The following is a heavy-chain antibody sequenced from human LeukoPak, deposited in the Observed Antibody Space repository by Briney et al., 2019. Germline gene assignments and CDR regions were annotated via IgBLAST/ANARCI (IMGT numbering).Heavy chain of an antibody. V-gene: IGHV4-34*01. CDR2: INHSGST. J-gene: IGHJ4*02. CDR1: GGSFSGYY. Sequence: SETLSLTCAVYGGSFSGYYWSWIRQPPGKGLEWIGEINHSGSTNCNPSLKSRVTISVDTSKNQFSLKLSSVTAADTAVYYCASAFSGSYRIDYWGQGTLVTVSS. D-gene: IGHD3-16*02. CDR3: ASAFSGSYRIDY.